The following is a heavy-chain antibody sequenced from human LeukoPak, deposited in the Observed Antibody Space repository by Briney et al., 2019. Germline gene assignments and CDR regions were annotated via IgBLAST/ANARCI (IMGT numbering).Heavy chain of an antibody. J-gene: IGHJ6*01. V-gene: IGHV3-30*02. D-gene: IGHD2-8*02. Sequence: GGSLRPSCATSGLIFTNFAFHWVRQAPGRGLEWMAEVRYDGLKRTYVESVKGRFTISRDNSRNTVDLQMNSLRREDTAVYYCAKDASWSSTYMDVWGQGTTVVVSS. CDR3: AKDASWSSTYMDV. CDR1: GLIFTNFA. CDR2: VRYDGLKR.